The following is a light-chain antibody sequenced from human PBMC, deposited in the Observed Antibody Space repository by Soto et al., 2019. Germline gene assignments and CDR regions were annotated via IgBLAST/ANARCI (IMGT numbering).Light chain of an antibody. CDR3: EQYDKWPPIT. CDR2: GAS. V-gene: IGKV3-15*01. Sequence: EIVITQSPSTLSVSPGRRATLPCKSSQSVSINLAWYQQKFGQAPSLFIFGASTRAAGVPARFSGSGCGTEFILTISSVQSEDFAVYYCEQYDKWPPITFGQGTRLEIK. J-gene: IGKJ5*01. CDR1: QSVSIN.